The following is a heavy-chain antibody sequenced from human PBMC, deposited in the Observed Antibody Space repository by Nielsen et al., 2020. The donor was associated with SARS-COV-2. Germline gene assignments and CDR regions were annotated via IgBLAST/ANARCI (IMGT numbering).Heavy chain of an antibody. CDR1: GFTFSSYS. CDR3: AKIPVAGSDDAFDI. Sequence: GESLKISCAASGFTFSSYSMNWVRQAPGKGLEWVSSISSSSSYIYYADSVKGRFTISRDNAKNSLYLQMNSLRAEDTALYYCAKIPVAGSDDAFDIWGQGTMVTVSS. V-gene: IGHV3-21*04. D-gene: IGHD6-19*01. CDR2: ISSSSSYI. J-gene: IGHJ3*02.